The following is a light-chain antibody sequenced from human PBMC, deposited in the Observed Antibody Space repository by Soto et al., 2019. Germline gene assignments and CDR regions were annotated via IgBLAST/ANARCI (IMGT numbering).Light chain of an antibody. J-gene: IGLJ3*02. V-gene: IGLV1-51*01. CDR3: GTWDSGLITVV. Sequence: QTVVTQPPSVSAAPGQKVTISCSGSSSNIGNNPVSWYQQLPGTAPKLLIYDNNKRPSGIPDRFSGSKSGTSATLDITGLQTGDEADFYCGTWDSGLITVVFGGGTKVTVL. CDR2: DNN. CDR1: SSNIGNNP.